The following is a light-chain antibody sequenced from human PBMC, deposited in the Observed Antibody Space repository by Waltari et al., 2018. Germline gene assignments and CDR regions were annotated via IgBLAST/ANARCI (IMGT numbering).Light chain of an antibody. CDR2: DAS. CDR1: QSVGTF. J-gene: IGKJ5*01. Sequence: EVVLTQSPVTLSLSPGERATLSCRASQSVGTFLAWYQKKPGQAPRLLIYDASNRATGIPVTFSGSGSGTDFTLTISSVQPEDFALYFCQQRSDWPPSITFGQGTRLEI. V-gene: IGKV3-11*01. CDR3: QQRSDWPPSIT.